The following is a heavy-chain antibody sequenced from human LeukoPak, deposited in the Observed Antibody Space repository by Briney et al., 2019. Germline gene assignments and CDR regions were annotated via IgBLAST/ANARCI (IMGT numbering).Heavy chain of an antibody. V-gene: IGHV4-39*07. CDR1: GGSIGSSSYY. CDR2: IYYSGST. Sequence: SETLSLTCTVSGGSIGSSSYYWGWIRQPPGKGLEWIGSIYYSGSTYYNPSLKSRVTISVDTSKNQFSLKLSSVTAADTAVYYCARVLGAAADLDYWGQGTLVTVSS. D-gene: IGHD6-13*01. J-gene: IGHJ4*02. CDR3: ARVLGAAADLDY.